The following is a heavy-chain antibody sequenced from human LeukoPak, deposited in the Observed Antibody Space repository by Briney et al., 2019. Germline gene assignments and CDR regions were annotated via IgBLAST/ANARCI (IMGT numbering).Heavy chain of an antibody. D-gene: IGHD2-2*01. Sequence: SETLSLTCAVYGGSFSGYYWSWIRQPPGKGLEWIGEINHSGSTNYNPSLKSRVTISVDTSKNQFSLKLSSVTAADTAVYYCASAVVVPAAPDRPAKYGMDVWGQGTTVTVSS. CDR3: ASAVVVPAAPDRPAKYGMDV. CDR2: INHSGST. J-gene: IGHJ6*02. V-gene: IGHV4-34*01. CDR1: GGSFSGYY.